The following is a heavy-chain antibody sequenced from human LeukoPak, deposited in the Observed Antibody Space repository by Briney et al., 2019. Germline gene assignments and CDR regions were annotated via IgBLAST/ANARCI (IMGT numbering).Heavy chain of an antibody. Sequence: APVKVSCKASGYTFTSYGISWVRQAPGQGLEWMGWISAYNGNTNYAQKLQGRVTMTTDTSTSTAYMELRSLRSDDTAVYYCARVVDSSSWYDLYYFDYWGQGTLVTVSS. D-gene: IGHD6-13*01. CDR1: GYTFTSYG. CDR2: ISAYNGNT. J-gene: IGHJ4*02. CDR3: ARVVDSSSWYDLYYFDY. V-gene: IGHV1-18*01.